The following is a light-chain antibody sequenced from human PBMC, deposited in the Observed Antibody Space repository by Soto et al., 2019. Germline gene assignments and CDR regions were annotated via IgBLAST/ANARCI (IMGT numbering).Light chain of an antibody. Sequence: DIQMTQSPSTLSASVGDRVTITCRASQSINGWLAWYQQKPGKAPKVLISHASSLESGVPSRFSGSGSGTESTLTISRVQVDNFATYYCQQYRSYFGGGTKVEIK. CDR1: QSINGW. V-gene: IGKV1-5*01. CDR2: HAS. J-gene: IGKJ4*01. CDR3: QQYRSY.